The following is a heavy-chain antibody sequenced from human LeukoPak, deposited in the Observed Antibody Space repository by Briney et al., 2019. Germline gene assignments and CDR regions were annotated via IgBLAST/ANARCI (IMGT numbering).Heavy chain of an antibody. CDR2: IYTSGST. J-gene: IGHJ6*03. V-gene: IGHV4-61*02. Sequence: SEALSLTCTVSGGSISSGSYYWSWIRQPAGKGLEWIGRIYTSGSTNYNPSIKSRITISVDTSKNQFSLKLSSVTAADTAVYYCAREGTLVPAATSYYYYMDVWGKGTTVTVSS. D-gene: IGHD2-2*01. CDR3: AREGTLVPAATSYYYYMDV. CDR1: GGSISSGSYY.